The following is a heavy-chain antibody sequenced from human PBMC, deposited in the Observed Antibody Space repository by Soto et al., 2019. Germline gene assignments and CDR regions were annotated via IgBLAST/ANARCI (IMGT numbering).Heavy chain of an antibody. J-gene: IGHJ4*02. Sequence: SETLSLTCTVSGCSISGYYWSLIRQPPGKGLEWIGYIYYRGSTHYNPSLKSRVTISVDTSKNQFSLNLSSVTAADTAVYFCARLTPQWPYLDYWGQGTLVTVSS. D-gene: IGHD6-19*01. CDR3: ARLTPQWPYLDY. CDR1: GCSISGYY. V-gene: IGHV4-59*08. CDR2: IYYRGST.